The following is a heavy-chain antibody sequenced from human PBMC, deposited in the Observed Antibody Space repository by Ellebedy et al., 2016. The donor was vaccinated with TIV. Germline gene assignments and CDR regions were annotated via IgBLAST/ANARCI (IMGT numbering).Heavy chain of an antibody. V-gene: IGHV4-30-4*08. Sequence: MPSETLSLTCAVHGGSFSGYYWSWIRQPPGKGLEWIGYIYYSGNTYHNPSLKSRVTISVDTSKNQFSLKLSSVTAADTAVYYCARGGDGYIHYWGQGTLVTVSS. CDR2: IYYSGNT. CDR1: GGSFSGYY. CDR3: ARGGDGYIHY. D-gene: IGHD5-24*01. J-gene: IGHJ4*02.